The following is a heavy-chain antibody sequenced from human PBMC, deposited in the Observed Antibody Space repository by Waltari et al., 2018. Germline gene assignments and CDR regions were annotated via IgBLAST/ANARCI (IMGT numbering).Heavy chain of an antibody. CDR3: ATRYGGVPAAVDYYYYYYMDV. CDR1: GGTFSSYA. V-gene: IGHV1-69*01. D-gene: IGHD2-2*01. CDR2: IIPIFGTA. Sequence: QVQLVQSGAEVKKPGSSVKVSCKASGGTFSSYAISWVRQAPGQGLEWMGGIIPIFGTANYAQKFQGRVTITGDESTSTAYMELSSLRSEDTAVYYCATRYGGVPAAVDYYYYYYMDVWGKGTTVTVSS. J-gene: IGHJ6*03.